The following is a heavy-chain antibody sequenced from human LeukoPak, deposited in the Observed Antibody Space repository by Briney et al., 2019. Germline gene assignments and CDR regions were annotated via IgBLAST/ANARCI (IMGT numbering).Heavy chain of an antibody. Sequence: GGSLRLSYAACGFTFSSYAMSWVRQAPGKGLEWVAAISGSGGSTYYADSVKGRFTISRDNSKNTLYLQMNSLRAEDTAVYYCAVVAATRESYYFDYWGQGTLVTVSS. D-gene: IGHD2-15*01. CDR1: GFTFSSYA. J-gene: IGHJ4*02. V-gene: IGHV3-23*01. CDR3: AVVAATRESYYFDY. CDR2: ISGSGGST.